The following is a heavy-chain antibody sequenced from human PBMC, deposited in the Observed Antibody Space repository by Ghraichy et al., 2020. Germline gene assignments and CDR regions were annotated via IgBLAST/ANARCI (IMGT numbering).Heavy chain of an antibody. CDR2: IYNSGST. D-gene: IGHD6-25*01. Sequence: SETLSLPCTVSGDSVSSGSYYWSWIRQPPGKGLEWIGYIYNSGSTKYNHSLKSRVTISVETSKNQFSLKLRSVTAADTAVYYCARGAAAGWFDPWGQGTLVTVSS. CDR3: ARGAAAGWFDP. J-gene: IGHJ5*02. CDR1: GDSVSSGSYY. V-gene: IGHV4-61*01.